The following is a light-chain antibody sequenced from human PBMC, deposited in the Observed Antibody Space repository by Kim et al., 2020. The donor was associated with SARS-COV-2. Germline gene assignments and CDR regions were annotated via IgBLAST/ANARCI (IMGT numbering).Light chain of an antibody. CDR2: AGT. J-gene: IGLJ2*01. V-gene: IGLV3-21*04. CDR1: DLGSKS. CDR3: HVWDSSSEHKV. Sequence: SYELTQPPSVSVAPGETARITCAGNDLGSKSVHWYQQKPGQAPVMVIYAGTGRPSGIPERFSGSKSGNTATLTISRVAAGDEADYYCHVWDSSSEHKVFGGGTQLTVL.